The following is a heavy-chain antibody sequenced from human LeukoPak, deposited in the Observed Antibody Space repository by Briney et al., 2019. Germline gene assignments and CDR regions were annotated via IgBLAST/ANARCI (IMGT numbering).Heavy chain of an antibody. Sequence: ASVKVSCKASGYTFSNYFVHWVRQAPGQGLEWMGIINPSGGSTTYAQKFQGRITMTRDMSTSTVYMELSSLRSEDTANYYCARDIATAGTFHHWGQGTLVTVSS. CDR1: GYTFSNYF. J-gene: IGHJ1*01. CDR3: ARDIATAGTFHH. D-gene: IGHD6-13*01. V-gene: IGHV1-46*01. CDR2: INPSGGST.